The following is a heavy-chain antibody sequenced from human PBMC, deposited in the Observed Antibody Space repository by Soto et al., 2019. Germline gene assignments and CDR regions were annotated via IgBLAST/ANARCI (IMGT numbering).Heavy chain of an antibody. CDR2: ISYDGNYI. D-gene: IGHD3-16*01. Sequence: GGSLRLSCEASGFAFSSYAMHWVRQAPGKGLEWVGFISYDGNYIYYADSVKGRFTISRDNSKNTLYLQVNSLRPEDTAVYYCAKGILSATIGPYAMDVWGQGTTVTVSS. CDR1: GFAFSSYA. CDR3: AKGILSATIGPYAMDV. V-gene: IGHV3-30*02. J-gene: IGHJ6*02.